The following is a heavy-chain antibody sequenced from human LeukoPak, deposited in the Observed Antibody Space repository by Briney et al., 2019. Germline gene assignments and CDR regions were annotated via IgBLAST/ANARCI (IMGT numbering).Heavy chain of an antibody. V-gene: IGHV3-30*02. J-gene: IGHJ6*03. CDR2: IRYVGINK. CDR1: GFTFSTYG. Sequence: PGGSLRLSCAASGFTFSTYGMHWVRQAPGKGLEWVSFIRYVGINKYYADSVKGRFTISRDNAKNSLYLQMNSLRAEDTAVYYCARGPDYGDYGGVVNYYYMDVWGKGTTVTISS. CDR3: ARGPDYGDYGGVVNYYYMDV. D-gene: IGHD4-17*01.